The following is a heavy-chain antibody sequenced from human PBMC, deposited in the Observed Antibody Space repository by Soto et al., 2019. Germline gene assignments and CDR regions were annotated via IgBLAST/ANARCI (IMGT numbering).Heavy chain of an antibody. J-gene: IGHJ4*02. CDR1: GGTFSSYT. CDR3: APKPADSSGWTGGFDY. Sequence: QVQLVQSGAEVKKPGSSVKVSCKASGGTFSSYTISWVRQAPGQGLEWMGRIIPIHGIANYAQKFQGRVTITADKTKKAAYREMRSLRYEGTAVYYCAPKPADSSGWTGGFDYWGQGTLVTVSS. D-gene: IGHD6-19*01. CDR2: IIPIHGIA. V-gene: IGHV1-69*02.